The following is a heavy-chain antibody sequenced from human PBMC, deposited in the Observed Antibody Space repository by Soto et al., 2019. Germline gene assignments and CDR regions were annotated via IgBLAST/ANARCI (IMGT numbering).Heavy chain of an antibody. CDR1: GFTVSSNY. J-gene: IGHJ6*03. CDR2: IYSGGST. CDR3: ARGGSITMVRGANYYHYDYMDV. D-gene: IGHD3-10*01. V-gene: IGHV3-66*01. Sequence: GGSLRLSCAASGFTVSSNYMSWVLQAPWKGLEWVSVIYSGGSTYYADSVKGRFTISRDNAKNTLYLQMNSLRAEDTAVYYCARGGSITMVRGANYYHYDYMDVWGKGTTDTGSS.